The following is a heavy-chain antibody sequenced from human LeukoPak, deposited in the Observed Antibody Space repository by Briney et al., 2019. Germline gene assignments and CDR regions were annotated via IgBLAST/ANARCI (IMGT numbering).Heavy chain of an antibody. CDR3: AKDGDGGGWYYFDC. V-gene: IGHV3-23*01. D-gene: IGHD6-19*01. J-gene: IGHJ4*02. CDR2: IRGSGSSA. Sequence: GGSLRLSCAASGFTFSSYAMSWVRQAPGKGLEWVSVIRGSGSSAYYADSVKGRFTISRDNSKNTLYLQMNSLRAEDTAVYYCAKDGDGGGWYYFDCWGQGTLVTVSS. CDR1: GFTFSSYA.